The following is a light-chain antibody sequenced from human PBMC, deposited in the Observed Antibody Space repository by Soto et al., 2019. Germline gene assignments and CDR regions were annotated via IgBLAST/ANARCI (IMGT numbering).Light chain of an antibody. V-gene: IGKV1-5*03. CDR2: KAS. J-gene: IGKJ1*01. CDR3: QHCNSDSEA. CDR1: QTISSW. Sequence: DIQMNQSPSTLSGSVGYRVTMTCRASQTISSWLAWYQQKPGKAPKLLIYKASTLKSGVPSRFSGSGSRTEFTLSTSSPQPDDFATYYGQHCNSDSEAFGQGTKVDIK.